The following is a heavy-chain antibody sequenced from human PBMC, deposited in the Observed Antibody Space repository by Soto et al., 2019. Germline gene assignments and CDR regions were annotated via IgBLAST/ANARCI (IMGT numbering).Heavy chain of an antibody. CDR2: IRGSGSDT. CDR3: AKDGSPCGGGGNCFYYFDY. J-gene: IGHJ4*02. V-gene: IGHV3-23*01. Sequence: EVQLLESGGGLVQPGGSLRLSCTASGFTFSSYAMTWVRQAPGRGLEWVSSIRGSGSDTYYADSVEGRFTISRDNSRNTLYLQMDRLSAEDTAVYYCAKDGSPCGGGGNCFYYFDYWGQGTLVTVSS. D-gene: IGHD2-21*01. CDR1: GFTFSSYA.